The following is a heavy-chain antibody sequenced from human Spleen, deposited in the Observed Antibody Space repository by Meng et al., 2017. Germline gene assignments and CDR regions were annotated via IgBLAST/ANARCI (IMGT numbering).Heavy chain of an antibody. Sequence: GESLKISCAASGFTVSSNYMGWVRQAPGKGLEWVSVIYSGGATYYADSVKGRFTISRDNAKNTVYLQMNSLRAEDTAVYYCAREGAGTPVFDAFDIWGQGTMVTVSS. V-gene: IGHV3-53*01. CDR1: GFTVSSNY. CDR3: AREGAGTPVFDAFDI. D-gene: IGHD4-17*01. J-gene: IGHJ3*02. CDR2: IYSGGAT.